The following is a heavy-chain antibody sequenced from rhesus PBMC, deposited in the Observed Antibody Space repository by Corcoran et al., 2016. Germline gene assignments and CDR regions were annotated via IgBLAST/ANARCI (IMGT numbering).Heavy chain of an antibody. J-gene: IGHJ4*01. V-gene: IGHV3-30*02. CDR1: GFTFSNSW. CDR2: IKRKDDGETT. CDR3: TTVGTVTFVDY. D-gene: IGHD4-35*01. Sequence: GESGAGLVQPGGSLRLSCAASGFTFSNSWMTWVRQAPGKGLEWVARIKRKDDGETTDYAASVKGRFTISRDDSKKILYLQMNTLKTEDTAVYYCTTVGTVTFVDYWGQGVLVTVSS.